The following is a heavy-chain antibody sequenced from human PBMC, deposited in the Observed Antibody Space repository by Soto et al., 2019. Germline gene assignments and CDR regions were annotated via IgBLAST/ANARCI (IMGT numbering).Heavy chain of an antibody. D-gene: IGHD2-2*01. V-gene: IGHV3-30*03. Sequence: PGGSLRLSCTVTGFAFRNYGMHWVRQAPGEGLHWVALISSDGRDKQYSDSVNGRFFVSRDNSKGTAYLLMNNLRSDDTAVYYCAITTCSATSCYLELIYWGQGTLVTVSS. CDR1: GFAFRNYG. CDR3: AITTCSATSCYLELIY. J-gene: IGHJ4*02. CDR2: ISSDGRDK.